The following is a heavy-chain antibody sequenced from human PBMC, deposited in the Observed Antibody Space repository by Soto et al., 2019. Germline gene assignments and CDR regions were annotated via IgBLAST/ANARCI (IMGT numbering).Heavy chain of an antibody. D-gene: IGHD2-15*01. V-gene: IGHV4-61*01. CDR1: GVSVSSGSFH. CDR3: ARKVVVAARYYFDY. CDR2: VYYGGSF. J-gene: IGHJ4*02. Sequence: SETLSLTCIVSGVSVSSGSFHCNWIRQSPGKGLEWIGYVYYGGSFYYDPSLKSRVTISVDTSKNQFSLKLSSVTAADTAVYYCARKVVVAARYYFDYWGQGTLVTVSS.